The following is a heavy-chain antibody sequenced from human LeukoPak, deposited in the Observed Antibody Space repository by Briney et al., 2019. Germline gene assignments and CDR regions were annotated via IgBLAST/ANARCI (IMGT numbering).Heavy chain of an antibody. V-gene: IGHV3-7*03. Sequence: GGSLRLSCTASGIMFSGYWMSWVRQAPGKGLEWVANIKQHGTEKYYVDSVKGRFTISRDNSKNALYLQMNSLRAEDTAVYYCAKAPCSSTSCYFDYWGQGTLVTVSS. D-gene: IGHD2-2*01. CDR1: GIMFSGYW. J-gene: IGHJ4*02. CDR2: IKQHGTEK. CDR3: AKAPCSSTSCYFDY.